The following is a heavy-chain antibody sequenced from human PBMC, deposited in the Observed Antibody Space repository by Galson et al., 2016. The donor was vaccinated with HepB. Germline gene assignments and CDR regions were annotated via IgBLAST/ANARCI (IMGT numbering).Heavy chain of an antibody. CDR3: ARQFGCSGYDCDLNEFDS. CDR1: GASITRSSYY. D-gene: IGHD3-22*01. Sequence: SETLSLTCTVSGASITRSSYYWGWIRQPPGKGLEWIGSLYYSGSTYYNPSLRSRVTLSLDTSKNQFSLKLSSVTAADTAVYYCARQFGCSGYDCDLNEFDSWGQGTLVTVSS. J-gene: IGHJ4*02. CDR2: LYYSGST. V-gene: IGHV4-39*01.